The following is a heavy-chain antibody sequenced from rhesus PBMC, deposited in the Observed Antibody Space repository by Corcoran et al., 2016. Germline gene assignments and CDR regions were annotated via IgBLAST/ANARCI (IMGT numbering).Heavy chain of an antibody. CDR2: ISGSVGFP. V-gene: IGHV4-99*02. J-gene: IGHJ4*01. Sequence: QVQLQESGRGLVKPSETLSLTCAVSGYSISSGYDWGWIRQPPGKGLENIGYISGSVGFPDYKPPRKIREPISKDTSKNQFSLKRTSVTAADTAVYYCGRGAAIDYWGQGVLVTVSS. CDR3: GRGAAIDY. CDR1: GYSISSGYD. D-gene: IGHD6-25*01.